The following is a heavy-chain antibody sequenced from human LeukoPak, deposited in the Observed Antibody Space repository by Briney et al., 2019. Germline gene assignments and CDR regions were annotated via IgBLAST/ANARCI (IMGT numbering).Heavy chain of an antibody. CDR1: GFTFSSYA. Sequence: GGSLRLSCAASGFTFSSYAMSWVRQAPGKGLEWVSAISGSGGSTYYADSVKGRFTISRDNSKNTLYLQMNSLRAEDTAVYYCAEDLFYYYGSGSYLVYWGQGTLVTVSS. D-gene: IGHD3-10*01. CDR3: AEDLFYYYGSGSYLVY. J-gene: IGHJ4*02. CDR2: ISGSGGST. V-gene: IGHV3-23*01.